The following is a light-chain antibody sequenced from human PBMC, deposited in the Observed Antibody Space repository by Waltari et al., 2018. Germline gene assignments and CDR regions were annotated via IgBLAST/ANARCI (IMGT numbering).Light chain of an antibody. Sequence: DIVMTQSPDSLAVSLGERATINCKSSQSVLYSSNNKNYLAWYQQKPGQPPKLLIYWASTRESGVPERFSGSGSGTDFTLTIGSLQAEDVVIYYCQQYYYPPHTFGQGTKLEIK. CDR2: WAS. J-gene: IGKJ2*01. CDR1: QSVLYSSNNKNY. V-gene: IGKV4-1*01. CDR3: QQYYYPPHT.